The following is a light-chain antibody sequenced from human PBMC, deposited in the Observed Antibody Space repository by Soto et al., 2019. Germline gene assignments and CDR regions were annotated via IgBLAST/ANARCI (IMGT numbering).Light chain of an antibody. Sequence: DVQMTQSPSSLSASVGDRVTISCRASQSISHYLDWYQEKPGKAPRLLIYSASNLQDGVPSRFSGSGSGTDSSLTISSLQPEDFATYYCLQTFTSPLTFGGGTKVDI. V-gene: IGKV1-39*01. J-gene: IGKJ4*01. CDR3: LQTFTSPLT. CDR1: QSISHY. CDR2: SAS.